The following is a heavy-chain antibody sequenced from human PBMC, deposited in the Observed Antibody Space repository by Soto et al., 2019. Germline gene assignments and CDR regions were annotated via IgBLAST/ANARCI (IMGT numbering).Heavy chain of an antibody. CDR1: GFSLSTSGMC. V-gene: IGHV2-70*11. J-gene: IGHJ4*02. CDR3: ARISYSSSNFDY. Sequence: SGPTLVNPTQTLTLTCTFSGFSLSTSGMCVSWIRQPPGKALEWLARIDWDDDKYYSTSLKTRLTISKDTSKNQVVLTMTNMDPVDTATYYCARISYSSSNFDYWGQGTLITVSS. CDR2: IDWDDDK. D-gene: IGHD6-6*01.